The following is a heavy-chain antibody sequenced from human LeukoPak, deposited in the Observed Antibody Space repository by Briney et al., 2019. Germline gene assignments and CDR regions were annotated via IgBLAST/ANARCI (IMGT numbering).Heavy chain of an antibody. V-gene: IGHV3-64*01. Sequence: GGSLRLSCAASGFTFSTYAMHWVRQAPGKGLEYVSAISSNGGSTNYANSVKGRFTISRDNSNNTLYLQMGSLRPEDMAVYYCARTPTGRYSDYWGQGTLVTVSS. D-gene: IGHD2-21*01. CDR3: ARTPTGRYSDY. CDR1: GFTFSTYA. CDR2: ISSNGGST. J-gene: IGHJ4*02.